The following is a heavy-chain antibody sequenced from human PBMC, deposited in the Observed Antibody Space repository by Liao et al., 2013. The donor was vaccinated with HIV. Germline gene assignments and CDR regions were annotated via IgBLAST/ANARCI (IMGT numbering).Heavy chain of an antibody. D-gene: IGHD6-19*01. V-gene: IGHV4-61*02. CDR1: GASITSGSDY. J-gene: IGHJ4*02. CDR2: VSATGST. Sequence: QVQLQESGPGLVTPSQTLSLTCSVSGASITSGSDYWSWIRQPAGRGLEWIGRVSATGSTKYKPSLKSRVTISVDTSKNHFSLSLSSVTAADTAVYYCARGGVYSSAWYLNYWGQGTLVTVSS. CDR3: ARGGVYSSAWYLNY.